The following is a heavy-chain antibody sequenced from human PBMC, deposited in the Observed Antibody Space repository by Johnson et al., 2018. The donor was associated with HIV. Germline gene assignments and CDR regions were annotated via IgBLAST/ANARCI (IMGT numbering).Heavy chain of an antibody. V-gene: IGHV3-30*04. Sequence: QVQLVESGGGVVQPGRSLRLSCAASGFTFSSYAMHWVRQAPGKGLEWVAVISYDGSEKYYVDSVKGRFTISRDNAKNSLYLQMNSLRAEDTAVYYCARDDTEADGAFDIWGQGTMVTVSS. D-gene: IGHD2-2*02. J-gene: IGHJ3*02. CDR1: GFTFSSYA. CDR2: ISYDGSEK. CDR3: ARDDTEADGAFDI.